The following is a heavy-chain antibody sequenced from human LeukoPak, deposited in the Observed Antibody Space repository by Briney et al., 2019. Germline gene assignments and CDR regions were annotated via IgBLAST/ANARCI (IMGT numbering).Heavy chain of an antibody. Sequence: SETLSLTCTVSGGSISSSSYYWGWIRQPPGKGLEWIGSIYYSGSTYYNPSLKSRVTISVDTSKNQFSLKLSSVTAADTAVFYCARHDPVGHFLRGMDVWGQGTTVTVSS. CDR1: GGSISSSSYY. D-gene: IGHD2/OR15-2a*01. J-gene: IGHJ6*02. CDR3: ARHDPVGHFLRGMDV. CDR2: IYYSGST. V-gene: IGHV4-39*01.